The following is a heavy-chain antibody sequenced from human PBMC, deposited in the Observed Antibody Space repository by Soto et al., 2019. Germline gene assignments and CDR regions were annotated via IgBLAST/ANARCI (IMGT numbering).Heavy chain of an antibody. CDR3: VRELDAYGRFDY. D-gene: IGHD2-2*03. Sequence: GGSLRLSCAASGFTLSGYWMHWVRQTPGKGLVWVSRINSAGSSSSYADSVKGRFTISRDDVDNSMSLQMSRLRGEDTAVYFCVRELDAYGRFDYWGLGPPVTVSS. J-gene: IGHJ4*02. CDR2: INSAGSSS. CDR1: GFTLSGYW. V-gene: IGHV3-74*01.